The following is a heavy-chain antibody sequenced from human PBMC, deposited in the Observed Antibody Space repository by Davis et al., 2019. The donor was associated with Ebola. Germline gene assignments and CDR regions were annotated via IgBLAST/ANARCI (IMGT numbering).Heavy chain of an antibody. Sequence: SVKVSCKASGGTFSSYAISWVRQAPGQGLEWMGRIIPILGIANYAQKFQGRVTITADKSTSTAYMELSSLRSEDTAVYYCAREHYDILTCHMDYWGQGTLVTVSS. CDR1: GGTFSSYA. J-gene: IGHJ4*02. CDR3: AREHYDILTCHMDY. CDR2: IIPILGIA. V-gene: IGHV1-69*04. D-gene: IGHD3-9*01.